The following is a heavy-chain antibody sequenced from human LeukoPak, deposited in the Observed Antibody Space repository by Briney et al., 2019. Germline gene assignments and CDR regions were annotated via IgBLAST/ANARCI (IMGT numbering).Heavy chain of an antibody. Sequence: GGSLRLSCAASGFTFSSYWMSWVRQAPGKGLEWVAKIKQDGSEKYYVDSVKGRFAISRDNAKNPLYLQMNSLRAEDTAVYYCARGGLNYDYVWGSYRLIYFDYWGQGTLVTVSS. CDR1: GFTFSSYW. D-gene: IGHD3-16*02. CDR3: ARGGLNYDYVWGSYRLIYFDY. CDR2: IKQDGSEK. V-gene: IGHV3-7*03. J-gene: IGHJ4*02.